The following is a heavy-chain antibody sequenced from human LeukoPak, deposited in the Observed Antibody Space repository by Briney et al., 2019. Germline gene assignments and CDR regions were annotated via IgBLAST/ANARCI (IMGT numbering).Heavy chain of an antibody. V-gene: IGHV3-33*01. J-gene: IGHJ6*04. Sequence: GGSLRLSCAASGFNFSSYGMHWVRQAPGKGLEWVAVIWDDGSNKYYADSVKGRFTISRDNSKNTLYLQMNSLRAEDTAVYYCARDRERFMPYYYGMDVWGKGTTVTVSS. CDR1: GFNFSSYG. D-gene: IGHD2-8*01. CDR2: IWDDGSNK. CDR3: ARDRERFMPYYYGMDV.